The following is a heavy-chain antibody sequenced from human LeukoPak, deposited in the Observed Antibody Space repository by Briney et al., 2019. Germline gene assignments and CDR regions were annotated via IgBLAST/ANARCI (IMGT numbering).Heavy chain of an antibody. CDR1: VDSVSSNSAA. V-gene: IGHV6-1*01. CDR2: TYYRSKRYS. D-gene: IGHD1-1*01. Sequence: SQTLSLTCAISVDSVSSNSAAWNWIRQSPSRGLEWLGRTYYRSKRYSEYAVSVKSRITINPDTSRNEFYLQLKSVTPEDTAIYYCARTTGYFDLWGRGTLVTVSS. J-gene: IGHJ2*01. CDR3: ARTTGYFDL.